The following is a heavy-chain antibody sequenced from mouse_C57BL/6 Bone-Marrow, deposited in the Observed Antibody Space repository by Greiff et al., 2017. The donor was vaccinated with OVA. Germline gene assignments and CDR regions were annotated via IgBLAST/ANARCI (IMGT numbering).Heavy chain of an antibody. J-gene: IGHJ3*01. V-gene: IGHV1-81*01. CDR1: GYTFTSYG. CDR2: IYPRSGNT. D-gene: IGHD3-3*01. CDR3: ARSVRGTGFAY. Sequence: QVQLQQSRAELARPGASVKLSCKASGYTFTSYGISWVKQRTGQGLEWIGEIYPRSGNTYYNEKFKGKATLTADKSSSTAYMELRSLTSEDSAVYFCARSVRGTGFAYWGQGTLVTVSA.